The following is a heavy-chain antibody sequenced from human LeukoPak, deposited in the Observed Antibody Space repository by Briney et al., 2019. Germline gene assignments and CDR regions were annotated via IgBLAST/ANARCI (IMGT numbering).Heavy chain of an antibody. V-gene: IGHV3-49*04. D-gene: IGHD6-13*01. Sequence: PGGSLRLSCTASGFTFGDYAMSWVRQAPGKGLEWVGFIRSKAYGGTTECAASVKGRFTISRDDSKSIAYLQMNSLKTEDTAVYYCTRVYEQQLVLFDYWGQGTLVTVSS. CDR1: GFTFGDYA. CDR2: IRSKAYGGTT. J-gene: IGHJ4*02. CDR3: TRVYEQQLVLFDY.